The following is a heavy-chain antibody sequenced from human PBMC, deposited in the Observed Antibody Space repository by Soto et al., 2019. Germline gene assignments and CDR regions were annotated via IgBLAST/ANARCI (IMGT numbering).Heavy chain of an antibody. CDR2: IWYDGSNK. V-gene: IGHV3-33*01. CDR3: ARSYYDSSASYASYGMDV. D-gene: IGHD3-22*01. Sequence: QPGGSLRLSCAASGFTFSSYGMHWVRQAPGKGLEWVAVIWYDGSNKYYADSVKGRFTISRDNAKNSLYLQMNSLRAEDTAVYYCARSYYDSSASYASYGMDVWGQGTTVTVSS. CDR1: GFTFSSYG. J-gene: IGHJ6*02.